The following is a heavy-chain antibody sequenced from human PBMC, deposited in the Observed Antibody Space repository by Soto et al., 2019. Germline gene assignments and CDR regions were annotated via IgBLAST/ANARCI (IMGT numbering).Heavy chain of an antibody. J-gene: IGHJ4*02. CDR1: GLDVSDNY. Sequence: EVQLVESGGGLVQPGGSLRLSCAASGLDVSDNYMTWVRQAPGKGLEWVSVTYSGGSTYYADSVKGRFTVSRDNSENTLYLQMNSLRAEDTAVYYCARQHYSDCWGQGTLVTVSS. CDR3: ARQHYSDC. CDR2: TYSGGST. V-gene: IGHV3-66*04.